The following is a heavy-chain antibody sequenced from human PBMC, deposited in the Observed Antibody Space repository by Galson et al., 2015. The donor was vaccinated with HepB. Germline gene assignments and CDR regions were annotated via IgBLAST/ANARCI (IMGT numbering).Heavy chain of an antibody. Sequence: SLRLSCAASGFTFSSYAMHWVRQAPGKGLEWVAVISYDGSNKYYADSVKGRFTISRDNSKNTLYLQMNSLRAEDTAVYYCARVITMVRGVSDYWGQGTLVTVSS. V-gene: IGHV3-30*04. CDR1: GFTFSSYA. D-gene: IGHD3-10*01. CDR2: ISYDGSNK. J-gene: IGHJ4*02. CDR3: ARVITMVRGVSDY.